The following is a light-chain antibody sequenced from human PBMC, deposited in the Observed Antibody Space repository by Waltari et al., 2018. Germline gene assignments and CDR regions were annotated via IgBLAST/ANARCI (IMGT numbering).Light chain of an antibody. J-gene: IGLJ3*02. V-gene: IGLV2-14*01. CDR3: NSFTTTGMRV. CDR2: EVT. CDR1: SSDIGAYDY. Sequence: QSALTQPASVSASPGQSITISCTGTSSDIGAYDYVSWYQRHPGKAPKLSIYEVTERPSGVSHRFSGSKSANTASLTISVLQAEDEADYHCNSFTTTGMRVFGGGTKLTVL.